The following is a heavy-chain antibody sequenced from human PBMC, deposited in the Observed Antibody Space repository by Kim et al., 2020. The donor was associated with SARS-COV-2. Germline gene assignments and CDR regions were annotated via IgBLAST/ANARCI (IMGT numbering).Heavy chain of an antibody. V-gene: IGHV5-51*01. Sequence: GESLKISCKGSGYSFTSYWIGWVRQMPGKGLEWMGIIYPGDSDTRYSPSFQGQVTISADKSISTAYLQWSSLKASDTAMYYCASAPPGGDGYIDYFDYWGQGTLVTVSS. CDR3: ASAPPGGDGYIDYFDY. CDR2: IYPGDSDT. J-gene: IGHJ4*02. D-gene: IGHD2-21*01. CDR1: GYSFTSYW.